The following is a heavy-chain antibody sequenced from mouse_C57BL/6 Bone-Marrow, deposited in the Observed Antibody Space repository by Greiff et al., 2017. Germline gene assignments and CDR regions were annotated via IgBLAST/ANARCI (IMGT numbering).Heavy chain of an antibody. J-gene: IGHJ4*01. CDR3: ARETQTVVATKGMDY. CDR2: IYPSDSET. V-gene: IGHV1-61*01. CDR1: GYTFTSYW. D-gene: IGHD1-1*01. Sequence: QVQLQQPGAELVRPGSSVKLSCKASGYTFTSYWMDWVKQRPGQGLEWIGNIYPSDSETHYNQKFKDKATLTVDKSSSTAYMQLSSLTPEDSAVYYCARETQTVVATKGMDYWGQGTSVTVSS.